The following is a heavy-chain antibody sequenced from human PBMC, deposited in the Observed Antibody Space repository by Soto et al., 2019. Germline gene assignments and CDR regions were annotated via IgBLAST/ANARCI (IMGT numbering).Heavy chain of an antibody. V-gene: IGHV3-15*01. Sequence: GGSLRLSCAASGFTFSSYAMSWVRQAPGKGLEWVGRIKSKTDGGTTDYAAPVKGRFTISRDDSKNTLYLQMNSLKTEDTAVYYCTTGDGYTNDEYFQHWGQGTLVTVSS. CDR1: GFTFSSYA. CDR3: TTGDGYTNDEYFQH. D-gene: IGHD5-12*01. CDR2: IKSKTDGGTT. J-gene: IGHJ1*01.